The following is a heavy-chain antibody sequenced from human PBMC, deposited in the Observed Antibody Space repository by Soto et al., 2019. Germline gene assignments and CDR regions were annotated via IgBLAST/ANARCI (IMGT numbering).Heavy chain of an antibody. CDR1: GFTVSSNY. V-gene: IGHV3-66*01. CDR3: ARDRIPTGMDV. CDR2: IYNGGST. J-gene: IGHJ6*02. Sequence: EVQLVESGGGLVQPGGSLRLSCAASGFTVSSNYMSWVRQAAGKGLEWVSVIYNGGSTYYADSVKGRFTISRDNSKNTLYLQLNSLRAEDTAVYYCARDRIPTGMDVWGQGTAVTVSS.